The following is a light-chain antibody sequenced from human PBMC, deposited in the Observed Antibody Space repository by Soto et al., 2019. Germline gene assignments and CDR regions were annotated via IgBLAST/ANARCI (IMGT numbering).Light chain of an antibody. CDR2: RAS. J-gene: IGKJ1*01. V-gene: IGKV1-5*03. CDR1: QTISNW. Sequence: DIQMTQSPSTLSASVGDRVTITCRASQTISNWLAWYQQKPGKAPKLLIYRASSLQSGVPSRFSGSGSETEFTLTISSLQPDDFATYYCQQYVTYPLTFGQGTKVEIK. CDR3: QQYVTYPLT.